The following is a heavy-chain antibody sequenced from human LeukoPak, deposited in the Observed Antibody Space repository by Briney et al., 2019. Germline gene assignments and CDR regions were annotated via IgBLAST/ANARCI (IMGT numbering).Heavy chain of an antibody. CDR2: IRSSGGDI. D-gene: IGHD1-1*01. Sequence: GGSLTLSCAGTGFTVSAFSMSWVRQAPGKGLEWISFIRSSGGDIKYADSGKGRFTISRDNAKNSVHLQMNSLRDDDTAIYYCARVEAGSDGGVDPWGQGTRVTVSS. CDR1: GFTVSAFS. J-gene: IGHJ5*02. V-gene: IGHV3-48*02. CDR3: ARVEAGSDGGVDP.